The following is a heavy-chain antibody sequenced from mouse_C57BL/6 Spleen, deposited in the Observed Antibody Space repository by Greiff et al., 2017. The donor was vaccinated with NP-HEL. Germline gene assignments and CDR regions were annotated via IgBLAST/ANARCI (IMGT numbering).Heavy chain of an antibody. CDR3: ARYHYGNPYYFDY. D-gene: IGHD2-1*01. V-gene: IGHV1-39*01. CDR2: INPNYGTT. J-gene: IGHJ2*01. CDR1: GYSFTDSN. Sequence: EVQLQQSGPELVKPGASVKISCKASGYSFTDSNMNWVKQSNEKSLEWIGVINPNYGTTSYNQKFKGKATLTVDQSSSTAYMQLNSLTSEDSAVYYCARYHYGNPYYFDYWGQGTTLTVSS.